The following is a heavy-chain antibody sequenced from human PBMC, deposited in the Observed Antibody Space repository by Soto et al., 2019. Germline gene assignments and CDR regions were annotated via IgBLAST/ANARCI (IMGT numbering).Heavy chain of an antibody. CDR2: ISYDGSNK. CDR1: GFTFSSYA. Sequence: QVQLVESGGGVVQPGRSLRLSCAASGFTFSSYAMHWVRQAPGKGLEWVAAISYDGSNKYYADSVKGRFTISRDNSKNTLYLQMNSLRAEDTAVYYCAREIRFLEWLLSNYYYYGMDVWGQGTTVTVSS. D-gene: IGHD3-3*01. J-gene: IGHJ6*02. CDR3: AREIRFLEWLLSNYYYYGMDV. V-gene: IGHV3-30-3*01.